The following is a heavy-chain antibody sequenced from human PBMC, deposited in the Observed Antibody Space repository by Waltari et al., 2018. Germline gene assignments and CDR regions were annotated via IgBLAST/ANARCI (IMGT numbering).Heavy chain of an antibody. D-gene: IGHD6-19*01. CDR3: AREQRVAATSTDY. CDR1: GGSISSSSYY. J-gene: IGHJ4*02. V-gene: IGHV4-39*07. CDR2: IYYSGST. Sequence: QLQLQESGPGLVKPSETLSLTCTVSGGSISSSSYYWGWIRQPPGKGLEWIGSIYYSGSTYYNPSLKSRVTISVDTSKNQFSLKLSSVTAADTAVYYCAREQRVAATSTDYWGQGILVTVSS.